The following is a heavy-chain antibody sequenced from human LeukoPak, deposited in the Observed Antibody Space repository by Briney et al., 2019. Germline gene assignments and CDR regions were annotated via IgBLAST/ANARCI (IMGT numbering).Heavy chain of an antibody. CDR1: GGSFSGYY. V-gene: IGHV4-34*01. CDR3: ARGVPGAASYYYYYMDV. D-gene: IGHD2-2*01. Sequence: SETLSLTCAVYGGSFSGYYWSWIRQPPGKGLEWIGEINHSGSTNYNPSLKSRVTISVDTSKNQFSLKLSSVTAADTAVYYCARGVPGAASYYYYYMDVWGKGTTVTVSS. CDR2: INHSGST. J-gene: IGHJ6*03.